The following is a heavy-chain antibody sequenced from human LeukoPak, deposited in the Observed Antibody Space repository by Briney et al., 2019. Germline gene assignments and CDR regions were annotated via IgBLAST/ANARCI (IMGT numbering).Heavy chain of an antibody. J-gene: IGHJ4*02. V-gene: IGHV3-23*01. Sequence: HPGGSLRLSCAASGFTFSRHDMSWVRQAPGKGLEWVLYIRSSGDATYYADSVKGRFAISRDNSKSTVNLQMNSLRVEDTAVYYCVEGHFSNWGQGTLVTVST. CDR3: VEGHFSN. CDR1: GFTFSRHD. CDR2: IRSSGDAT. D-gene: IGHD2-2*01.